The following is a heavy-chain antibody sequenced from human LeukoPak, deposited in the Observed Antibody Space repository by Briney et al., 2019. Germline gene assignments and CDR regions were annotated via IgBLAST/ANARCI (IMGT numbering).Heavy chain of an antibody. J-gene: IGHJ4*02. V-gene: IGHV3-23*01. CDR2: ISGSGGST. CDR3: AACGVWGSYRYREVGYYFDY. D-gene: IGHD3-16*02. Sequence: GGSLRLSCAVSGFTFSSYEMNWVRQAPGKGLEWVSAISGSGGSTYYADSVKGRFTISRDNSKNTLYLQMNSLRAEDTAVYYCAACGVWGSYRYREVGYYFDYWGQGTLVTVSS. CDR1: GFTFSSYE.